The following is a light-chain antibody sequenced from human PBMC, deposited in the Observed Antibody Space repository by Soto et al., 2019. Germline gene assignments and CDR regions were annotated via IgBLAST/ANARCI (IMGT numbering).Light chain of an antibody. Sequence: EIVLTQSPGSLSLSPGQRATLSCRASQSVDTNFFAWYQKKPGQAPRLLIYGASKRATGITDRFSGSGSGTDFTLIISRLEPDAFAVYYCQQYMSSVTFGQGTKVEIK. V-gene: IGKV3-20*01. J-gene: IGKJ1*01. CDR3: QQYMSSVT. CDR2: GAS. CDR1: QSVDTNF.